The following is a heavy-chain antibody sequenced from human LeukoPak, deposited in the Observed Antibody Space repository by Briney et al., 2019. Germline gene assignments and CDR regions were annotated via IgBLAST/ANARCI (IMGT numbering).Heavy chain of an antibody. CDR3: VRTYDSSGYRGDY. J-gene: IGHJ4*02. CDR1: GFPCSTYA. D-gene: IGHD3-22*01. Sequence: GGSLRLSCAASGFPCSTYAMHWVRQAPGKGLEWVAVISFDGSTKYYADSLKGRFTISRDNSKNTLLLQMNSLRIDDTAVYYCVRTYDSSGYRGDYWGQGTLVTVSS. CDR2: ISFDGSTK. V-gene: IGHV3-30*04.